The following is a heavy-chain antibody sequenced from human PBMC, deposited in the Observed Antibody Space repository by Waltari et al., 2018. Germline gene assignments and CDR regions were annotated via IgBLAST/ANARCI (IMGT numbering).Heavy chain of an antibody. V-gene: IGHV3-7*01. CDR1: GFPFKNYW. CDR2: INQDGRDK. J-gene: IGHJ4*02. CDR3: ARDVPNGYFDY. D-gene: IGHD1-1*01. Sequence: EVHLVQSGGGLIQPGGSLRLSCGVSGFPFKNYWMTWVRQAPGKGREWVANINQDGRDKNYVDSVEGRFTIARDNAQNSVYLQMNSLRAEDTAVYYCARDVPNGYFDYWGSGTLVTVSS.